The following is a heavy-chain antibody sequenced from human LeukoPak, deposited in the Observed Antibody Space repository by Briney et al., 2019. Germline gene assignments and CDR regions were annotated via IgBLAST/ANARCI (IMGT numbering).Heavy chain of an antibody. CDR2: INPNSGGT. CDR1: GYTFTVYY. Sequence: GASVKVSFKASGYTFTVYYMHWVRQAPGQGLEWMGWINPNSGGTNYAQKFQGRVTMTRDTSISTAYMELSRLRSDDTAVYYCARVGSIRVAVAGPVDYWGQGTLVTVSS. V-gene: IGHV1-2*02. D-gene: IGHD6-19*01. CDR3: ARVGSIRVAVAGPVDY. J-gene: IGHJ4*02.